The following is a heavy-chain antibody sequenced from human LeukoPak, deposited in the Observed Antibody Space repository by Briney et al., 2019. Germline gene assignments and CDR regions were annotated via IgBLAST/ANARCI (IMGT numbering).Heavy chain of an antibody. J-gene: IGHJ4*02. V-gene: IGHV3-30*04. CDR2: ISYDGGSG. Sequence: PGGSLRLSCAASGFSFRTYSVHWVRQAPGKGLECVAAISYDGGSGHYADSVKGRFTISRDNSKNTLYLQMNSLRVEDAAVYYCVKGGWGDNWGKGILVTVSS. CDR1: GFSFRTYS. D-gene: IGHD3-10*01. CDR3: VKGGWGDN.